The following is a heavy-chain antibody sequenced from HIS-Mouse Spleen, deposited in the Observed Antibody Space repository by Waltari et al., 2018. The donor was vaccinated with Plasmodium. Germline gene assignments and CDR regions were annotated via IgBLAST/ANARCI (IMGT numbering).Heavy chain of an antibody. CDR3: AKDRRSSSWYVDY. CDR2: ISYDGSNK. V-gene: IGHV3-30*18. CDR1: GFTFSSYG. D-gene: IGHD6-13*01. Sequence: QVQLVESGGGVVQPGRYLCLSCAASGFTFSSYGMHWFRQAPGKWLEWVAVISYDGSNKYYADSVKGRFTISRDNSKNTLYLQMNSLRAEDTAVYYCAKDRRSSSWYVDYWGQGTLVTVSS. J-gene: IGHJ4*02.